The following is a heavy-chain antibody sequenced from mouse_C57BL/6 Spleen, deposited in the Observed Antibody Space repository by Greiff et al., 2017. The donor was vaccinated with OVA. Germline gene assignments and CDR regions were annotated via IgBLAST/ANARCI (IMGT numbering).Heavy chain of an antibody. CDR2: IDPSDSYT. V-gene: IGHV1-69*01. Sequence: QVQLQQPGAELVMPGASVKLSCKASGYTFTSYWMHWVKQRPGQGLEWIGEIDPSDSYTNYNQKFKGKTTLTVDKSSSPAYMQLSSLTSENSAVYYCARNYGSTYDAMDYWGQGTSVTVSS. D-gene: IGHD1-1*01. CDR1: GYTFTSYW. CDR3: ARNYGSTYDAMDY. J-gene: IGHJ4*01.